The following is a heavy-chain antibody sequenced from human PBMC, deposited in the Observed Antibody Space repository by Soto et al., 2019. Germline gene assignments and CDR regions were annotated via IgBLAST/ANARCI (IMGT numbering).Heavy chain of an antibody. CDR2: IVVGSGNT. V-gene: IGHV1-58*01. D-gene: IGHD5-18*01. CDR3: AATWGLGYSYGY. CDR1: GFTFTSSA. Sequence: SVKVSCKASGFTFTSSAVQWVRQARGQRLEWIGWIVVGSGNTNYAQKFQERVTITRDMSTSTAYMELSSLRSEDTAVYYCAATWGLGYSYGYWGQGTLVPVSS. J-gene: IGHJ4*02.